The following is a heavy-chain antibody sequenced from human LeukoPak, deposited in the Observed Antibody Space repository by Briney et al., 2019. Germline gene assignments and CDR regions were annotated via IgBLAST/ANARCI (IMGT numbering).Heavy chain of an antibody. J-gene: IGHJ3*02. D-gene: IGHD2-2*01. CDR1: GGSVSSYY. V-gene: IGHV4-59*02. Sequence: PSETLSLTCTVPGGSVSSYYWSWIRRPPGRGLDWIAYLSHSGSSDSNPSLTSRVTTLVGTSKNQFSLKLTSVTAADTAVYYCARARYANAWYAFDIWGHGTMVTVSS. CDR3: ARARYANAWYAFDI. CDR2: LSHSGSS.